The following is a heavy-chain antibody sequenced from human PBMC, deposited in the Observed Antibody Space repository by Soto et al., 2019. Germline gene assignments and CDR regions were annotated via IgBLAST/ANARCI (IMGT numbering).Heavy chain of an antibody. D-gene: IGHD3-16*01. J-gene: IGHJ5*01. Sequence: GGSLRLSCEACGFTFSSYWMSWVRQAPWKGLEWVSAISGPGVSTYYADSVKGRFTISRDNSENSLYLQMSSLRADDTAVYYCAKVNRSRTYPWFDSCRQGTLVTVCS. V-gene: IGHV3-23*01. CDR1: GFTFSSYW. CDR2: ISGPGVST. CDR3: AKVNRSRTYPWFDS.